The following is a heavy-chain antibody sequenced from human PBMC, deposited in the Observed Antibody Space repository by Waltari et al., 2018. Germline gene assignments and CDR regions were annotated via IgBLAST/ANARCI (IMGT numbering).Heavy chain of an antibody. CDR1: GFTFSSYG. CDR3: ARGAGTLPDY. J-gene: IGHJ4*02. Sequence: QVQLVESGGGVVQPGRSLRLSCAASGFTFSSYGMHWVRQAPGKGLGWVAVIWYDGSNKYYADSVKGRFTISRDNSKNTLYLQMNSLRAEDTAVYYCARGAGTLPDYWGQGTLVTVSS. V-gene: IGHV3-33*01. D-gene: IGHD1-1*01. CDR2: IWYDGSNK.